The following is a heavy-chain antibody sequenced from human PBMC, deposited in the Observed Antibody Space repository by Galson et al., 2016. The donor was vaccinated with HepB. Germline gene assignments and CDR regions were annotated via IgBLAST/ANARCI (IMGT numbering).Heavy chain of an antibody. J-gene: IGHJ3*02. D-gene: IGHD3-9*01. CDR1: GVSVDSSDYY. V-gene: IGHV4-61*08. CDR3: ARETEFRRITIVGDAFDI. Sequence: ETLSLTCSVSGVSVDSSDYYWIWIRQSPGKGLEWIGYIYYSGTINYNPSLKSRVSISLDTSKNQFSLNLSSVTAADTAVYYCARETEFRRITIVGDAFDIWGQGKTVIVSS. CDR2: IYYSGTI.